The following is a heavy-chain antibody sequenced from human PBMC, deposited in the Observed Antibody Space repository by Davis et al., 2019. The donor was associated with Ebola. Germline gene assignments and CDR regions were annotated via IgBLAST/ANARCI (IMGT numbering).Heavy chain of an antibody. J-gene: IGHJ6*04. CDR3: AKSGLSFGVVKYHYGMDV. D-gene: IGHD3-3*01. CDR2: ISGSGGST. Sequence: GESLKISCAASGFTFSSYGMHWVRQAPGKGLEWVSAISGSGGSTYYADSVKGRFTISRDNSKNTLYLQMNSLGAEDTAVYYCAKSGLSFGVVKYHYGMDVWGKGTTVTVSS. CDR1: GFTFSSYG. V-gene: IGHV3-23*01.